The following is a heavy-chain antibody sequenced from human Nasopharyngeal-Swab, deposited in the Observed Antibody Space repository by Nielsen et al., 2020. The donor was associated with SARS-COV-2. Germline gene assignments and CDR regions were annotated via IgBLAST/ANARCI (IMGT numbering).Heavy chain of an antibody. J-gene: IGHJ4*02. V-gene: IGHV3-30*04. CDR3: ARRALQDYYFDY. CDR2: ASSDGRNK. CDR1: GFSFSSYA. Sequence: GESLKISCEASGFSFSSYAMHWVRQAPGKGLEWVAVASSDGRNKYYADSVKGRFTVSRDNSKNALYLQMNSLRAEDTAVYYCARRALQDYYFDYWGQGTLVTVSS.